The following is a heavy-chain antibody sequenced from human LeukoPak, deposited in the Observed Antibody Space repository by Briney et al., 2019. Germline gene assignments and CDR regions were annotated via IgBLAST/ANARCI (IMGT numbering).Heavy chain of an antibody. CDR2: IWYDGSNK. J-gene: IGHJ4*02. Sequence: PGRSLRLSCAASGFTFSSYGMHWVRQAPGKGLEWVAVIWYDGSNKYYADSVKDRFTISRDNSKNTLYLQMNSLRAEDTAVYYCARSGRGDGYNYGYDYWGQGTLVTVSS. CDR1: GFTFSSYG. V-gene: IGHV3-33*01. D-gene: IGHD5-24*01. CDR3: ARSGRGDGYNYGYDY.